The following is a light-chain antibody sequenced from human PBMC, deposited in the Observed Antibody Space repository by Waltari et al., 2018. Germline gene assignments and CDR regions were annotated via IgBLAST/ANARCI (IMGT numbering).Light chain of an antibody. V-gene: IGKV3-20*01. CDR3: QQYDVSPLT. J-gene: IGKJ4*01. CDR1: QTVSTTY. CDR2: GAS. Sequence: CRASQTVSTTYLSWYQQKPGRAPTLLIYGASSRATGIPDRFSGSGSGTDFSLTISSLEPEDFAVYYCQQYDVSPLTFGGGTKVEIK.